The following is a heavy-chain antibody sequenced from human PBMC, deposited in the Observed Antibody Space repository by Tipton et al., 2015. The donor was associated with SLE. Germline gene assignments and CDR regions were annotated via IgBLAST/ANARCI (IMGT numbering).Heavy chain of an antibody. D-gene: IGHD2-2*01. CDR1: GFTFSTYW. V-gene: IGHV3-74*03. CDR2: IYSDGSST. CDR3: ARELGHAYYFAY. Sequence: SLRLSCEASGFTFSTYWMHWVRQGPGKGLVWVSRIYSDGSSTKYADSVKGRFTISRDNAKNSLYLQMNGLRAEDTAVYYCARELGHAYYFAYWGQGALVTVSS. J-gene: IGHJ4*02.